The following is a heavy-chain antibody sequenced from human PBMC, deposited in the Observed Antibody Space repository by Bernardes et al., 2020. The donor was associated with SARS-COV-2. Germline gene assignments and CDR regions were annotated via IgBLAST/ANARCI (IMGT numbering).Heavy chain of an antibody. V-gene: IGHV1-18*01. D-gene: IGHD1-26*01. Sequence: ASLKDSCKASGYTFTNFGISWVRQAPGQGLEWMGWISAYDGKTNYAQKLQGRVTLTTDTSTSTAYMELRSLTSDDTAVYYCARNSGGYSLPHYWGQGTLVTVSS. CDR2: ISAYDGKT. CDR3: ARNSGGYSLPHY. J-gene: IGHJ4*02. CDR1: GYTFTNFG.